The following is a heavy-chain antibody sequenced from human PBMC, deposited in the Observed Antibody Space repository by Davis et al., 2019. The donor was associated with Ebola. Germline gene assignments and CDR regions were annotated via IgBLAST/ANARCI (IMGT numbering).Heavy chain of an antibody. Sequence: GESLKISCKGSGYSFTSYWIGWVRQMPGKGLEWMGFIYPGDSDTRYSPSFQGQVTISADKSISTAYLQWSSLKASDTAMYYCARHGCSSTSCTIGIWFDPWGQGTLVTVSS. V-gene: IGHV5-51*01. D-gene: IGHD2-2*01. CDR2: IYPGDSDT. J-gene: IGHJ5*02. CDR1: GYSFTSYW. CDR3: ARHGCSSTSCTIGIWFDP.